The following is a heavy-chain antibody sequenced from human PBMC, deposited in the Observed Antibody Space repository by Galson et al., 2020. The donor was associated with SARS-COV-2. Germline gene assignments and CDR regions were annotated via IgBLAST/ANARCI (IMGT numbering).Heavy chain of an antibody. D-gene: IGHD6-19*01. V-gene: IGHV2-5*01. CDR3: AHKCSGWARELDH. Sequence: SAPTLVKPTQTLTLTCTFSGFSLDASGVGVGWIRQPPGKALDWLALIFWNDDKRYSPSLKTRLTITKDTSKNQVVLTMTDMDPVDKATYYLAHKCSGWARELDHWGQGTLVTVAS. J-gene: IGHJ5*02. CDR1: GFSLDASGVG. CDR2: IFWNDDK.